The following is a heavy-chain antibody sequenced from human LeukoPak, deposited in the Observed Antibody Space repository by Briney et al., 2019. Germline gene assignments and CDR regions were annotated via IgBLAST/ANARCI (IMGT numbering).Heavy chain of an antibody. CDR3: ARDHGFYDAFDI. Sequence: GGSLRLSCAASGFTFSIYAMTWVRQAPGKGLEWVSTISGNDGRTFYADSVKGRFTISRDNAKNSLYLQMNSLRAEDTAVYYCARDHGFYDAFDIWGQGTMVTVSS. V-gene: IGHV3-23*01. CDR1: GFTFSIYA. J-gene: IGHJ3*02. CDR2: ISGNDGRT.